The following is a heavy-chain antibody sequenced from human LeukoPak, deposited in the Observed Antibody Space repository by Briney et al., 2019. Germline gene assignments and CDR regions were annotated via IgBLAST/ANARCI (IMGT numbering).Heavy chain of an antibody. D-gene: IGHD6-13*01. CDR1: GYTFTSYG. V-gene: IGHV1-18*01. J-gene: IGHJ5*02. CDR2: ISAYNGNT. Sequence: GASVKVSCKASGYTFTSYGISWLRQSPGQGLEGMGWISAYNGNTNYAKKLQGRVTMTTDTSTSTAYMELRSLRSDDTAVYYCARGYSSSWQNWFDPWGQGTLVTVSS. CDR3: ARGYSSSWQNWFDP.